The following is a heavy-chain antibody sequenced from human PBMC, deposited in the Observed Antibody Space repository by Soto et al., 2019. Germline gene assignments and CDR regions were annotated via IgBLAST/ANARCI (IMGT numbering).Heavy chain of an antibody. CDR1: GYTFTSYD. V-gene: IGHV1-8*01. J-gene: IGHJ5*02. CDR2: MNPNSGNT. Sequence: QVQLVQSGAEVKKPGASVKVSCKASGYTFTSYDINWVRQATGQGLEWMGWMNPNSGNTGYAQKFQGRVTMTRNTSISTAYMELSSLRSEDTAVYYCATAGPPNDYSNYVIDPWGQGTLVTVSS. D-gene: IGHD4-4*01. CDR3: ATAGPPNDYSNYVIDP.